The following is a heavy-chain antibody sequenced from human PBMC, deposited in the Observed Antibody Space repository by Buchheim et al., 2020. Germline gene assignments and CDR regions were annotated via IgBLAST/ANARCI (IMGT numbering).Heavy chain of an antibody. Sequence: EVQLLESGGGLVQPGGSLRLSCAASGFTFSSYAMSWVRQAPGKGLEWVSAISGSGGSTYYADSVKGRFTISSDNSKNPLYLQMNSLRAEDTAVYYCAKSNWVNYDSSGYPDYWGQGTL. J-gene: IGHJ4*02. CDR1: GFTFSSYA. V-gene: IGHV3-23*01. D-gene: IGHD3-22*01. CDR3: AKSNWVNYDSSGYPDY. CDR2: ISGSGGST.